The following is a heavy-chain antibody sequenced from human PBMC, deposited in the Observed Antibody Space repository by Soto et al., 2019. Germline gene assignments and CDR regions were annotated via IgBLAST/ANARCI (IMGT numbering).Heavy chain of an antibody. D-gene: IGHD1-26*01. CDR1: ADSFSNYY. CDR2: IDHSGNT. V-gene: IGHV4-34*01. CDR3: VGGRGRLVGFDY. J-gene: IGHJ4*02. Sequence: SETLSLTCGVNADSFSNYYWIWIRQPPGKGLEWIGEIDHSGNTNYSPSLKSRVTMSVDTSKNQFSLRLTSVTAADTAVYYCVGGRGRLVGFDYWGQGTLVTVSS.